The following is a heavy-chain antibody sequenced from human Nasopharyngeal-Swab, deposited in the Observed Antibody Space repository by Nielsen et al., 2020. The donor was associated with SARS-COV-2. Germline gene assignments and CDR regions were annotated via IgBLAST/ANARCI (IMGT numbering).Heavy chain of an antibody. CDR2: ISDSGGRT. D-gene: IGHD1-14*01. CDR1: GFTLNTYA. J-gene: IGHJ3*02. CDR3: AKSEDAVDI. V-gene: IGHV3-23*01. Sequence: GESLKISCASSGFTLNTYAMSWVRQAPGAGLEWVSAISDSGGRTYYADSVKGRFTISRDNSQNTLFLQMNSLRAEDTAVYYCAKSEDAVDIWGQGTMVTVSS.